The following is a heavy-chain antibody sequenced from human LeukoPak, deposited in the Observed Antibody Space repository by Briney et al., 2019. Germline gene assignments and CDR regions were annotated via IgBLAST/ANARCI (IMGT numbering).Heavy chain of an antibody. J-gene: IGHJ4*02. CDR1: EFRVGYNY. Sequence: GGSLRLSCKVSEFRVGYNYITWVRQAPGKGLEWISTFYSDSIIAYTDAVKGRFALSTDNSKTTSYLQMNSLRVEDTAVYYCATDRSGSSAGSWAYWGQGTLAAVSS. D-gene: IGHD6-13*01. CDR3: ATDRSGSSAGSWAY. CDR2: FYSDSII. V-gene: IGHV3-53*01.